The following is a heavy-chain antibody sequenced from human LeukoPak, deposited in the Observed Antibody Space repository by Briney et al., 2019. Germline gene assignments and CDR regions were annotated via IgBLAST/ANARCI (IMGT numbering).Heavy chain of an antibody. Sequence: GGSLRLSCAASGFPFSNYWMTWVRQAPGKGLECVSNIVGSGSTTDYADSVKGRFTISRDNAKNSLYLQMNSLRAEDTAVYYCVRGNYGFDYWGQGTLVTVSS. J-gene: IGHJ4*02. D-gene: IGHD4-11*01. V-gene: IGHV3-11*01. CDR3: VRGNYGFDY. CDR1: GFPFSNYW. CDR2: IVGSGSTT.